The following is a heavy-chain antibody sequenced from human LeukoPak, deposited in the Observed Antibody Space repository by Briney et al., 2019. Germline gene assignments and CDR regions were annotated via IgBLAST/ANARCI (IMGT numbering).Heavy chain of an antibody. V-gene: IGHV4-59*12. Sequence: SETLSLTCTVSGGSISSYYWSWIRQPPGKGLEWTGYIYYSGSTNYNPSLKSRVTISVDTSMNQFSLKLSSVTAADTAVYYCARGGSVRHFDYWGQGTLVTVSS. D-gene: IGHD4-17*01. CDR1: GGSISSYY. J-gene: IGHJ4*02. CDR3: ARGGSVRHFDY. CDR2: IYYSGST.